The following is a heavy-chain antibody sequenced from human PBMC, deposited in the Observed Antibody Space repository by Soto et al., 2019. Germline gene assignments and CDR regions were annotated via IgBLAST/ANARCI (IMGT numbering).Heavy chain of an antibody. J-gene: IGHJ6*02. CDR2: ISGSGGST. V-gene: IGHV3-23*01. CDR1: AFTFSSSA. CDR3: AKMGVVIPLV. Sequence: PGRSLRLSCAPSAFTFSSSAMSGVRQAPGKGLEWVSAISGSGGSTYYADSVKGRFTISRDNSKNTLYLQMSSLRAEDTAVYYCAKMGVVIPLVWGQGTTVTVSS. D-gene: IGHD3-3*01.